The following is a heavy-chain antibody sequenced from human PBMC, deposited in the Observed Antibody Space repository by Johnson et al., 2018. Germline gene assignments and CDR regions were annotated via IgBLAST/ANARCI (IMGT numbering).Heavy chain of an antibody. D-gene: IGHD1-26*01. CDR2: ISSSGSYI. V-gene: IGHV3-21*01. J-gene: IGHJ3*02. CDR1: GFTFSSYS. Sequence: VQLVESGGGLVKPGGSLRLSCAASGFTFSSYSMNWVRQAPGKGLEWVSSISSSGSYIYYGDSVKGRFTISRDNSKNTLFLQMNNVRAEDTAVYYCTREASGRGIAFDIWGQGTMVTVSS. CDR3: TREASGRGIAFDI.